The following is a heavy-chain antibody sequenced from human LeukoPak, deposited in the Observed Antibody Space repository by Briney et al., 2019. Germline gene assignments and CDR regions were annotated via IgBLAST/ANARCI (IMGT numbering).Heavy chain of an antibody. CDR3: ATGYSSSWYVYYYYGMDV. CDR1: GGTFSSYT. V-gene: IGHV1-69*02. CDR2: IIPILGIA. J-gene: IGHJ6*02. D-gene: IGHD6-13*01. Sequence: ASVKVSCKASGGTFSSYTISWVRQAPGQGLEWMGRIIPILGIASYAQKFQGRVTITADKSTSTAYMELSSLRSEDTAVYYCATGYSSSWYVYYYYGMDVWGQGTTVTVSS.